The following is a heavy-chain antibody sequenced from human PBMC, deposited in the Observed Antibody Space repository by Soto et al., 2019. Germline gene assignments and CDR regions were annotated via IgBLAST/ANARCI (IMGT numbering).Heavy chain of an antibody. D-gene: IGHD5-18*01. CDR3: ARNRYSYGHRIPDY. J-gene: IGHJ4*02. CDR1: GFTFSSYA. V-gene: IGHV3-30-3*01. Sequence: PGGSLRLSCAASGFTFSSYAMHWVRQAPGKGLEWVAVISYDGSNKYYADSVKGRFTISRDNSKNTLYLQMNSLRAEDTAVYYCARNRYSYGHRIPDYWGQGTLVTVSS. CDR2: ISYDGSNK.